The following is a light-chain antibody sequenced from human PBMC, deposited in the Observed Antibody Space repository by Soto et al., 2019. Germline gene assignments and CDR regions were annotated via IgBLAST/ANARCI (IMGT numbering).Light chain of an antibody. V-gene: IGKV1-27*01. Sequence: DIQMTQSPSSLSASVGDRVTITCQASQGLSHYLAWYQQKPGKVPRLLIYGASTLQSGVPSRFSGSGSGTDFALTISSLQPEDVATYYCQMYTSAPPRFTFGGGTKVDIK. CDR1: QGLSHY. J-gene: IGKJ4*01. CDR2: GAS. CDR3: QMYTSAPPRFT.